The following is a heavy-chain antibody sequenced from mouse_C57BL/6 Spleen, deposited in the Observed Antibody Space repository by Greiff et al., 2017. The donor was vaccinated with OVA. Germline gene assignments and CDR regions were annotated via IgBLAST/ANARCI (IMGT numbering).Heavy chain of an antibody. J-gene: IGHJ2*01. Sequence: QVQLKQPGAELVKPGASVKLSCKASGYTFTSYWMQWVKQRPGQGLEWIGEIDPSDSYTNYNQKFKGKATLTVDTSSSTAYMQLSSLTSEDSAVYYCARRDSFDYWGQGTTLTVSS. CDR2: IDPSDSYT. CDR3: ARRDSFDY. V-gene: IGHV1-50*01. CDR1: GYTFTSYW.